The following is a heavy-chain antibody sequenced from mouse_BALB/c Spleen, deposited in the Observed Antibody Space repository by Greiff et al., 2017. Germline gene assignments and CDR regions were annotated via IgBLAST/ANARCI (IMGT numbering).Heavy chain of an antibody. V-gene: IGHV5-17*02. J-gene: IGHJ4*01. Sequence: EVQRVESGGGLVKPGGSLKLSCAASGFTFSSFGMHWVRQAPEKGLEWVAYISSGSSTIYYADTVKGRFTISRDNPKNTLFLQMTSLRSEDTAMYYCARYGLYAMDYWGQGTSVTVSS. CDR2: ISSGSSTI. CDR1: GFTFSSFG. D-gene: IGHD3-1*01. CDR3: ARYGLYAMDY.